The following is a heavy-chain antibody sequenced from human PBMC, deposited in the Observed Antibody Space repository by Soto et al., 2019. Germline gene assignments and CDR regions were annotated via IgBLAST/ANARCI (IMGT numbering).Heavy chain of an antibody. CDR3: ARNFRRIAAAGSYYYYGMDV. CDR1: GYPFTIYY. CDR2: INPSGGSK. J-gene: IGHJ6*02. V-gene: IGHV1-46*01. Sequence: GSAVKVSCKASGYPFTIYYMHWVRQAPGQGLEWMGIINPSGGSKSYAQKFQGRVPMTRDTSTSTVYMELSSLKSEDTAVYYCARNFRRIAAAGSYYYYGMDVWGQGTTVTVSS. D-gene: IGHD6-13*01.